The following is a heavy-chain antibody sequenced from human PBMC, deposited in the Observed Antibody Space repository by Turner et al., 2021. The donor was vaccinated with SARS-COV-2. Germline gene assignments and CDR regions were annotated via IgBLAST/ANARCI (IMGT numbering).Heavy chain of an antibody. V-gene: IGHV3-30-3*01. Sequence: QVQLAESGGGVVLPGRSLRPSCAVSGFTFSTSATHWVRQAPGKGLEWVAIISYDGSNKYYADSVEGRFTISRDNSKNTLYLQMNSLRAEDTAVYYCALSPGGYSSSWYYFDYWGQGTLVTVSS. J-gene: IGHJ4*02. D-gene: IGHD6-13*01. CDR1: GFTFSTSA. CDR2: ISYDGSNK. CDR3: ALSPGGYSSSWYYFDY.